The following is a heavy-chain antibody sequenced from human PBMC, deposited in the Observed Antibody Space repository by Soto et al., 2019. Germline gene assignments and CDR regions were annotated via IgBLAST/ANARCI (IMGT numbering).Heavy chain of an antibody. V-gene: IGHV3-21*01. J-gene: IGHJ3*02. Sequence: GGSLRLSCAASGFTFSSYSMNWVRQAPGKWLEWVSSISSSSSYIYYADSVKGRFTISRDNAKKSLYLQMNSMRAEDTAVYYCARDKSYYDSSGYYFCAFDIWGQGTMVTVSS. CDR2: ISSSSSYI. CDR3: ARDKSYYDSSGYYFCAFDI. D-gene: IGHD3-22*01. CDR1: GFTFSSYS.